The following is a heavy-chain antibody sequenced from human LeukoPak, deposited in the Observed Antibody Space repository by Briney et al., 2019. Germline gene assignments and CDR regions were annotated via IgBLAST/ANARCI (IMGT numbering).Heavy chain of an antibody. CDR1: GYSFTNYW. J-gene: IGHJ4*02. CDR2: IYPGDSDT. CDR3: ASHSACDYKYFDY. Sequence: PGESLKISCKGSGYSFTNYWIGWVRQMPGKGLEWMGIIYPGDSDTRYSPSFQGQVTISADKSISTAYLQWSSLKASDTAMYFCASHSACDYKYFDYWGQGTLVTVSS. V-gene: IGHV5-51*01. D-gene: IGHD5-12*01.